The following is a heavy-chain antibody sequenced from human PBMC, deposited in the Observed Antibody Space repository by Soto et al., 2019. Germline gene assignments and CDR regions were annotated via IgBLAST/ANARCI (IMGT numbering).Heavy chain of an antibody. CDR2: ISSSSSTI. CDR3: AVYRASSAY. J-gene: IGHJ4*02. V-gene: IGHV3-48*01. D-gene: IGHD6-19*01. Sequence: GGSLRLSCAASGFTFSSYSMNWVRQAPGKGLEWVSYISSSSSTIYYADSVKGRFTISRDDSKNSLYLQMNSLKTEDTAVYYCAVYRASSAYWGQGTLVTVSS. CDR1: GFTFSSYS.